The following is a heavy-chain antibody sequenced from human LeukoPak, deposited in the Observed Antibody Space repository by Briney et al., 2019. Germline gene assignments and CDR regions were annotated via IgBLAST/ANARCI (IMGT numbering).Heavy chain of an antibody. J-gene: IGHJ5*01. D-gene: IGHD2-15*01. V-gene: IGHV3-30*04. CDR2: ISYDGSNK. Sequence: GGSLRLSCAASGFTFSSYAMHWVRQAPGKGLEWVAVISYDGSNKYYADSVKGRFTISRDNSKNALYLQMDSLRAEDTAVYYCARDGCSGGSCSWFDYWGQGTLVTVSS. CDR3: ARDGCSGGSCSWFDY. CDR1: GFTFSSYA.